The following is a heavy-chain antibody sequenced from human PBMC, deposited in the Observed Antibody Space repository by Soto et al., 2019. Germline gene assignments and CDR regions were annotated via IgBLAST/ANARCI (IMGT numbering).Heavy chain of an antibody. D-gene: IGHD2-2*01. CDR2: ISYDGSNK. Sequence: GGSLRLSCTASGFTFSNYAMHWVRQAPGKGLEWVAVISYDGSNKYYADSVKGRFTISRDNSKNTVYLQMNSLRLEGTAVYYCARGGPEIYCSSSSCHYGMDVWALGTTVTVSS. J-gene: IGHJ6*02. V-gene: IGHV3-30-3*01. CDR1: GFTFSNYA. CDR3: ARGGPEIYCSSSSCHYGMDV.